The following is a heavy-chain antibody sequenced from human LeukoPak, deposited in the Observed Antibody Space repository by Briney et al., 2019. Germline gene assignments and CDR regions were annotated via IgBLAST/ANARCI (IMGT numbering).Heavy chain of an antibody. V-gene: IGHV3-21*01. Sequence: GGSLRLSCAASGFTFSSYSMNWVRQAPGKGLEWVSSISSSSSYIYYAGSVKGRFTISRDNAKNSLYLQMNSLRAEDTAVYYCARDQATGIVVVPAATNWGQGTLVTVSS. CDR2: ISSSSSYI. CDR1: GFTFSSYS. D-gene: IGHD2-2*01. CDR3: ARDQATGIVVVPAATN. J-gene: IGHJ4*02.